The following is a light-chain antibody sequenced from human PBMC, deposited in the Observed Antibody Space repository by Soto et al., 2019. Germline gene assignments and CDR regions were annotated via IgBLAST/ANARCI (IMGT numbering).Light chain of an antibody. CDR2: GAS. J-gene: IGKJ4*01. V-gene: IGKV3-20*01. Sequence: DIVLTQSPDTLSLSPGERATLSCRASQSVSSSYLAWYQQKPGQAPRLLIYGASTRATGIPDRFSGSGSGTDFTLTISRLEPEDFAVYYCQQYGSSPPITCGGGTKVEIK. CDR1: QSVSSSY. CDR3: QQYGSSPPIT.